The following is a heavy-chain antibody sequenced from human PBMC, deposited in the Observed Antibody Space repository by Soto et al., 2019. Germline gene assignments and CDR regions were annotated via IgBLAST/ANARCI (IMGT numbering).Heavy chain of an antibody. J-gene: IGHJ5*02. CDR3: AKGAARLVAWFDP. CDR1: GFTFSSYA. V-gene: IGHV3-23*01. D-gene: IGHD6-6*01. CDR2: ISGSGGST. Sequence: EVQLLESGGGLVQPGGSLRLSCAASGFTFSSYAMSWVRQAPGKGLEWVSAISGSGGSTYYADSVKGRFTISSDNSKDTLLLQMNSLRDEDTAVYHCAKGAARLVAWFDPWGQGTLVTVSS.